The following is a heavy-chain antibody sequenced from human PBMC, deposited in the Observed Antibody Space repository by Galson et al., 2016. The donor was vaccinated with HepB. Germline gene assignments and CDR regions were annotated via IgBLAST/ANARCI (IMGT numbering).Heavy chain of an antibody. CDR1: GGSISSYY. Sequence: SETLSLTCNVSGGSISSYYWSWIRQPPGKGLESIGYMYYSGSTNYNPSLKSRVTMSVDTSKNQFSLNLSSVTAADTAVYYCARGKMGSGRYNMWGQGTLVIVSS. CDR2: MYYSGST. D-gene: IGHD3-10*01. CDR3: ARGKMGSGRYNM. J-gene: IGHJ4*02. V-gene: IGHV4-59*01.